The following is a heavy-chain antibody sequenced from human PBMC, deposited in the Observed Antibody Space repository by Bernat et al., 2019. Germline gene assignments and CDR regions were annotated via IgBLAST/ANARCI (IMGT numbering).Heavy chain of an antibody. CDR3: ERDPRGRSGWYHIYFDY. D-gene: IGHD6-19*01. CDR1: GGSFSGYY. J-gene: IGHJ4*02. V-gene: IGHV4-34*01. CDR2: INHSGST. Sequence: QVQLQQWGAGLLKPSETLSLTCAVYGGSFSGYYWSWIRQPPGKGQGWMGVINHSGSTNYNQYLKTRVTISVDTSKKHYSLLLSSVTAADAAVYYCERDPRGRSGWYHIYFDYWGQGTLVTVSS.